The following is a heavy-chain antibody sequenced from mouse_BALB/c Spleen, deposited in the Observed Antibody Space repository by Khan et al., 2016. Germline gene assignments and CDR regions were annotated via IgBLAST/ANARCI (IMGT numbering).Heavy chain of an antibody. J-gene: IGHJ2*01. Sequence: QVRLQQSGAELAKPGASVKMSCKASGYTFTSYWMHWVKQRPGQGLEWIGYIYPSTGYTEYNQKFKDKATLTADKSSSTAYMQLSSLTSEDSAVYYCAYYGNYDYWGQGTTLTVSS. D-gene: IGHD2-1*01. CDR2: IYPSTGYT. CDR1: GYTFTSYW. CDR3: AYYGNYDY. V-gene: IGHV1-7*01.